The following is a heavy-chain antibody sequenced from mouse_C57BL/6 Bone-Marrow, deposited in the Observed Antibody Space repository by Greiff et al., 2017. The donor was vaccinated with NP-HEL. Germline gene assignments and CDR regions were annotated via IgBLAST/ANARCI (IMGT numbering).Heavy chain of an antibody. CDR2: ISSGGDYI. V-gene: IGHV5-9-1*02. CDR3: TRDRRYGGYFDV. J-gene: IGHJ1*03. CDR1: GFTFSSYA. D-gene: IGHD2-10*02. Sequence: EVQLVESGEGLVKPGGSLKLSCAASGFTFSSYAMSWVRQTPEKRLEWVAYISSGGDYIYYAATVKGRFTISRDNARNTLYLQMSSLKTEDTAMYYCTRDRRYGGYFDVWGTGTTVTVSS.